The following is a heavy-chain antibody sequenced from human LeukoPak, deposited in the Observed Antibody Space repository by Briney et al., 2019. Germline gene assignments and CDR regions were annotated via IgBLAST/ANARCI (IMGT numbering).Heavy chain of an antibody. J-gene: IGHJ6*02. D-gene: IGHD3-10*01. Sequence: GGSLILSCAASGFTFSCYSMMWVRQAQGKGREWVSSISSSSSYIYYAVSVKGPFTISRDNAKNSLYLQMNRLRAEDTAVYYCARVSGYGSGSYQYYYGMDVWGQGTMVTVSS. CDR1: GFTFSCYS. CDR2: ISSSSSYI. CDR3: ARVSGYGSGSYQYYYGMDV. V-gene: IGHV3-21*01.